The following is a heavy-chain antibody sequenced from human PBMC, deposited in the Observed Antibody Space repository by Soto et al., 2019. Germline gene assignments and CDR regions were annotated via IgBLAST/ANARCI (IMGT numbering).Heavy chain of an antibody. D-gene: IGHD6-19*01. CDR3: ARRQWLVGGYYYGMDV. Sequence: QVQLVQSGAEGKKPGASVKVSCKASGYTFTSYGISWVRQAPGQGLEWMGWTSAYNGNTNYAQKLQGRDTMTTDTSTSTAYMELRSLRSDDTAVYYCARRQWLVGGYYYGMDVWGQGTTVTVSS. V-gene: IGHV1-18*01. CDR1: GYTFTSYG. CDR2: TSAYNGNT. J-gene: IGHJ6*02.